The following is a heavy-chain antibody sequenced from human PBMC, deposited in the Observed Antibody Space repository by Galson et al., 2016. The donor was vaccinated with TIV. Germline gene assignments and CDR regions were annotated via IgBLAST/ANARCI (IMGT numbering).Heavy chain of an antibody. CDR3: ARRYSGSKNGFDM. Sequence: SVKVSCKASGGTFSSYSVSWVRQAPGQGLEWMGRIIPMVGMTNYAQKFQGKMTITADRSTTTAYLELSSLRSEDTAVYYCARRYSGSKNGFDMWGQGTMVTVSS. V-gene: IGHV1-69*02. CDR1: GGTFSSYS. CDR2: IIPMVGMT. D-gene: IGHD1-26*01. J-gene: IGHJ3*02.